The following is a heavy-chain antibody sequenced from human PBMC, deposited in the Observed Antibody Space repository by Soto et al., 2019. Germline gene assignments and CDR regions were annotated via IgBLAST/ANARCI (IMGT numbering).Heavy chain of an antibody. V-gene: IGHV1-8*01. CDR1: GYTFTRYD. CDR3: ALYDFGSIYVDY. Sequence: QVQLVQSGAEVKKPGASVKVSCKASGYTFTRYDINWVRQATGQGLEWMGWMNPNSGNTSYAQKFQGRVTMTTNTSKSTAYIELNSLRSEDTAVYYCALYDFGSIYVDYWGQGTLVTVSS. J-gene: IGHJ4*02. CDR2: MNPNSGNT. D-gene: IGHD3-3*01.